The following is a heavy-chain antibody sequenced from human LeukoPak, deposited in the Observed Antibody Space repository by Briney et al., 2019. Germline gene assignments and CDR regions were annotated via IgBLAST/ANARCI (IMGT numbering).Heavy chain of an antibody. D-gene: IGHD2-2*01. CDR2: ISAYNGNT. Sequence: ASVKVSCKASGYTFTSYGISWVRQAPGQGLEWMGWISAYNGNTNYAQKLQGRVTMTTDISTSTAYMELRSLRSDDTAVYYCARAVDQLLTQSNWFDPWGQGTLVTVSS. CDR3: ARAVDQLLTQSNWFDP. CDR1: GYTFTSYG. J-gene: IGHJ5*02. V-gene: IGHV1-18*01.